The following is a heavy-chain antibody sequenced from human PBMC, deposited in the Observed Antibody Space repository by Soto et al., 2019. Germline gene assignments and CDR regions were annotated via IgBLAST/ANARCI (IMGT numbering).Heavy chain of an antibody. CDR1: GYSFTDYH. CDR3: ARDSGSSSWNYYYYGMDV. J-gene: IGHJ6*02. Sequence: ASVKVSCKASGYSFTDYHIHWVRQAPGQGLEWLGRINPKSGDTSTAQKFQGWVTMTTDTSTSTASMELRSLRSDDTAVYYCARDSGSSSWNYYYYGMDVWGQGTTVTVSS. D-gene: IGHD6-13*01. CDR2: INPKSGDT. V-gene: IGHV1-2*04.